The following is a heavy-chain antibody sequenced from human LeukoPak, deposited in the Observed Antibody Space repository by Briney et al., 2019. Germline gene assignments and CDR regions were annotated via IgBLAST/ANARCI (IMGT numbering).Heavy chain of an antibody. V-gene: IGHV4-4*07. CDR1: GGSINNYY. J-gene: IGHJ6*03. Sequence: SETLSLTCTVSGGSINNYYWSWIRQPAGKGLEWIGRIYISGGTNYNPSLKSRVAMSVDTSKNQFSLKLSSVTAADTAVYYCARVNYYYYMDVWGKGTTVTISS. CDR2: IYISGGT. CDR3: ARVNYYYYMDV.